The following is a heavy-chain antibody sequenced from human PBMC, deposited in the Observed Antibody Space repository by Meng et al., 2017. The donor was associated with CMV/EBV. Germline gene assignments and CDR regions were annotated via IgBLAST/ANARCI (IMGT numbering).Heavy chain of an antibody. CDR2: INPSGGST. CDR1: GETFTSYE. D-gene: IGHD5-12*01. CDR3: ARLRGYSGYDYGLFDY. Sequence: GETFTSYEMKWVRQAPGQGLEWRGIINPSGGSTSYDPKFQGRVTMTRDTSTSTVYMELSSLRSEDTAVYYCARLRGYSGYDYGLFDYWGQGTLVTVSS. J-gene: IGHJ4*02. V-gene: IGHV1-46*01.